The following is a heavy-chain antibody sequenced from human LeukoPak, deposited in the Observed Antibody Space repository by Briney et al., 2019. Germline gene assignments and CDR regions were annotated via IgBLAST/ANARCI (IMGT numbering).Heavy chain of an antibody. D-gene: IGHD3-16*01. CDR1: GYTFTGYC. J-gene: IGHJ6*02. Sequence: ASVKVSFKASGYTFTGYCMHWVRQAPGQGLEWMGWINPNSGGTNYAQKFQGRVTMTRDTSISTAYMELSRLRSDDTAVYYCARDPYDYVWGSYKDYYYGMDVWGQGTTVTVSS. V-gene: IGHV1-2*02. CDR2: INPNSGGT. CDR3: ARDPYDYVWGSYKDYYYGMDV.